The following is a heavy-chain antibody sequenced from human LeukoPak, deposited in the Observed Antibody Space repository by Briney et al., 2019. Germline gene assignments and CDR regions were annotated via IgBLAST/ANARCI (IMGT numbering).Heavy chain of an antibody. CDR2: IYYSGST. Sequence: SETLSLTCTVSGGSIGSYYWSWIRQPPGKGLEWIGYIYYSGSTKYNPSLKSRVTISVDTSKNQFSLKLSSVTAADTAVYYCARGSSEWLAYYFDYWGQGALVTVSS. J-gene: IGHJ4*02. CDR3: ARGSSEWLAYYFDY. D-gene: IGHD6-19*01. V-gene: IGHV4-59*01. CDR1: GGSIGSYY.